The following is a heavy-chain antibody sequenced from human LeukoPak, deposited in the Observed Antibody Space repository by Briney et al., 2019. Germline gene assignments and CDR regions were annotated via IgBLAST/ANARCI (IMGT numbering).Heavy chain of an antibody. V-gene: IGHV3-21*01. CDR3: ARDLLDY. J-gene: IGHJ4*02. CDR2: IRFTGSYI. CDR1: GFTFSSYS. Sequence: GGSLRLSCAASGFTFSSYSMNWVRQAPGRGLEWVSSIRFTGSYIYYADSVKGRFTLSRDNAKNSLYLQMNSLRAEDTAVYYCARDLLDYWGQGTLVTVSS.